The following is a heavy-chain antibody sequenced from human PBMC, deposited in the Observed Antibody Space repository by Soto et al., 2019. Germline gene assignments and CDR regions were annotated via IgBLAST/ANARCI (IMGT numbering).Heavy chain of an antibody. CDR2: ISGSGGST. V-gene: IGHV3-23*01. CDR3: AKTYGSGSNPPLFYYYYYGMDV. J-gene: IGHJ6*02. CDR1: GFTFSSYA. Sequence: PGGSLRLSCAASGFTFSSYAMSWVRQAPGKGLEWVSAISGSGGSTYYADSVKGRFTISRDNSKNTLYLQMNSLRAEDTAVYYCAKTYGSGSNPPLFYYYYYGMDVWGQGTTVTVSS. D-gene: IGHD3-10*01.